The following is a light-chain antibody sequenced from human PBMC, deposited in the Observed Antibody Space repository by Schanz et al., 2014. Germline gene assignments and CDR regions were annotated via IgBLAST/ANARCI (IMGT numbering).Light chain of an antibody. J-gene: IGKJ1*01. V-gene: IGKV3-20*01. CDR2: DGS. CDR3: QHYSLSPL. Sequence: EIVLTQSPGTLSLSPGERATLSCRASQNVNKYHLAWYQQKPGQAPRLLIYDGSNRATGIPVRFSGSGSGTDFTLTISSLDPEDFAVYYCQHYSLSPLFGQGTKVDI. CDR1: QNVNKYH.